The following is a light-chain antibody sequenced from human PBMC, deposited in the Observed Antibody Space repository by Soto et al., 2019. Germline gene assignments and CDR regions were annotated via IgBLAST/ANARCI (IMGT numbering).Light chain of an antibody. J-gene: IGLJ2*01. CDR2: YDS. V-gene: IGLV3-21*04. CDR1: NIGSKS. Sequence: SYELTQPPSVSVAPGKTAKITCGGNNIGSKSVHWYQQKPGQAPVLVIYYDSDRPSGIPERFSGSNSGNTATLTISRVEAGDEADYSCQVWDISTDHVVFGGGTKVTVL. CDR3: QVWDISTDHVV.